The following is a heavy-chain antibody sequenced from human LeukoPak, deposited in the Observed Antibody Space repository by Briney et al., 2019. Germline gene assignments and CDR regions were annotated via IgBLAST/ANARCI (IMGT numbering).Heavy chain of an antibody. CDR3: ARGITYYDILTGYFHGGAFDI. Sequence: ASVKVSCKASGYTFTGYYMHWVRQAPGQGLEWMGWINPNSGGTNYAQKFQGRVTMTRDTSISTAYMELSSLRSEDTAVYYCARGITYYDILTGYFHGGAFDIWGQGTMVTVSS. D-gene: IGHD3-9*01. CDR1: GYTFTGYY. CDR2: INPNSGGT. V-gene: IGHV1-2*02. J-gene: IGHJ3*02.